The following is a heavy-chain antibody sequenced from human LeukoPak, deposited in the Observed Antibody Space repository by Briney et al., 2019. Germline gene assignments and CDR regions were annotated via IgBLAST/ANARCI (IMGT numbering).Heavy chain of an antibody. CDR3: ARDLVTVTKGFDI. V-gene: IGHV4-59*11. CDR1: DDSFSSHY. D-gene: IGHD4-17*01. J-gene: IGHJ3*02. Sequence: KPSETLSLTCAVSDDSFSSHYWTWIRQPPGKGLEWIGYISYTGRTNYNPSLKSRVTISIDTSKNQFSLKLTSVTAADTAVYYCARDLVTVTKGFDIWGQGTMVSVSS. CDR2: ISYTGRT.